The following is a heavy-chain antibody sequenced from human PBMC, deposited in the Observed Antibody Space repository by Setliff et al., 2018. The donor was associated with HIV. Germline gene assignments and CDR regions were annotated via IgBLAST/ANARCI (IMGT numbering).Heavy chain of an antibody. Sequence: SETLSLTCTVSGGSISSSSLYWGWIRQPPGKGLQWIGSIFDSGATYYNPSLKSRVTISEDKSKNQFSLRLSSVTAADTAVYYCAREAQYSSSWSGRRVTWFDSWGQGILVTVSS. J-gene: IGHJ5*01. CDR1: GGSISSSSLY. CDR3: AREAQYSSSWSGRRVTWFDS. V-gene: IGHV4-39*07. CDR2: IFDSGAT. D-gene: IGHD6-13*01.